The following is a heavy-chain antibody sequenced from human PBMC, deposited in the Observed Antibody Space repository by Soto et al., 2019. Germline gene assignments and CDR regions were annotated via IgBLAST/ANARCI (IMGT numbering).Heavy chain of an antibody. Sequence: ASVKVSCEASGYSFTGYYMHWVRQAPGQGLEWMGWINPNSGGTNYAQKFQGRVTMTRDTSISTAYMELSRLRSDDTAVYYCAREGEMATGWFDPWGQGTLVTVS. D-gene: IGHD5-12*01. J-gene: IGHJ5*02. CDR1: GYSFTGYY. CDR2: INPNSGGT. CDR3: AREGEMATGWFDP. V-gene: IGHV1-2*02.